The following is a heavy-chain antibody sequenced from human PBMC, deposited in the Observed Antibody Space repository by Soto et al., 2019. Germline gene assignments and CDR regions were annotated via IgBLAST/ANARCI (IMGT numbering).Heavy chain of an antibody. J-gene: IGHJ5*02. CDR2: IYYSGST. CDR1: GGSISSSSYY. D-gene: IGHD3-22*01. CDR3: ARKDYETLNNNWFDT. Sequence: SETLSLTCTVSGGSISSSSYYWGWIRQPPGKGLEWIGSIYYSGSTYYNPSLKSRVTISVDTSKNQFSLKLSSVTAADTAAYYCARKDYETLNNNWFDTWGQGTLVTVSS. V-gene: IGHV4-39*01.